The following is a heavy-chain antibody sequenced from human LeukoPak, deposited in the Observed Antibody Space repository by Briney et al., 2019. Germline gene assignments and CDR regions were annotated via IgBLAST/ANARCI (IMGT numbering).Heavy chain of an antibody. CDR1: GFTFSSYW. CDR3: ARHREITFGGVIGIDY. CDR2: IKQHGSEQ. Sequence: GGSLRLSCVASGFTFSSYWMSWVRQAPGKGLEWVANIKQHGSEQYYVDSVKGRFTISRDNAKNSLYLQMNSLRAEETAVYYCARHREITFGGVIGIDYWGQGTLVTVSS. V-gene: IGHV3-7*01. J-gene: IGHJ4*02. D-gene: IGHD3-16*02.